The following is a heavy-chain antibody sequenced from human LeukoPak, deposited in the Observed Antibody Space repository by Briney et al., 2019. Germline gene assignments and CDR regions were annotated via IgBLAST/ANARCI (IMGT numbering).Heavy chain of an antibody. J-gene: IGHJ4*02. Sequence: SETLSLTCTVSGGSISSSSYYWSWIRQPPGTGLEWIGEINHSGSTNYNPSLKSRVTISVDTSKNQFSLKLSSVTAADTAVYYCARGGGPSGYYFDYWGQGTLVTVSS. CDR2: INHSGST. V-gene: IGHV4-39*07. CDR1: GGSISSSSYY. D-gene: IGHD5-12*01. CDR3: ARGGGPSGYYFDY.